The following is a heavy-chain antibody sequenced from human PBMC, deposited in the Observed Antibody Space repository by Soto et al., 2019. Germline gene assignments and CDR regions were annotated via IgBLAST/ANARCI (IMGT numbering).Heavy chain of an antibody. CDR2: IIPIFGTA. V-gene: IGHV1-69*01. CDR3: ARVVGARGYYYYGMDV. CDR1: GGTFSSYA. Sequence: QVQLVQSGAEVKKPGSSVKVSCKASGGTFSSYAISRVRQAPGQGLEWMGGIIPIFGTANYAQKFQGRVTITADESTSTAYMELSSLRSEDTAVYYCARVVGARGYYYYGMDVWGQGTTVTVSS. J-gene: IGHJ6*02. D-gene: IGHD1-26*01.